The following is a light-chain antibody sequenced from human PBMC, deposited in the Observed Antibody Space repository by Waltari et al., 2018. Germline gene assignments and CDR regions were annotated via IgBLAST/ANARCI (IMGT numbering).Light chain of an antibody. CDR1: QSISNY. Sequence: DIQMTQSPSSLSASVGDRVTSTCRASQSISNYLNWYQQKPGKAPKLLIYAASSLQSGVPSRFSGSGSGTDFTLTISSLQPEDFATYYCQQSYNTPRAFGQGTKVEIK. J-gene: IGKJ1*01. CDR3: QQSYNTPRA. CDR2: AAS. V-gene: IGKV1-39*01.